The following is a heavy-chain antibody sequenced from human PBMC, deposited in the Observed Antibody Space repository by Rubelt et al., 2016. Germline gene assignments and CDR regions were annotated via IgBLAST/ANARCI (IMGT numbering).Heavy chain of an antibody. J-gene: IGHJ4*02. V-gene: IGHV4-59*12. CDR2: IYYSGST. D-gene: IGHD3-9*01. Sequence: QVQLQESGPGLVKPSETLSLTCTVSGGSISRYYWSWIRQPPGKGLEWIGYIYYSGSTNYNPSLKSRVTISVDTSKNQFSLKLSSVTAADTAVYYCARGGGPLRYFDWLPPYYFDYWGQGTLVTVSS. CDR3: ARGGGPLRYFDWLPPYYFDY. CDR1: GGSISRYY.